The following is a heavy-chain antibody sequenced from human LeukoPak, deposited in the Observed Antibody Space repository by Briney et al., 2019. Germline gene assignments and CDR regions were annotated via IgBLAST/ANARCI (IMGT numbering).Heavy chain of an antibody. D-gene: IGHD6-13*01. V-gene: IGHV4-39*01. CDR2: IYYSGST. CDR3: ASQPAYSSSWYQPDYYYGMDV. Sequence: SETLSLTCTVSGGSISSSSYYWGWIRQPPGKGLEWIGSIYYSGSTYYNPSLKSRVTISVDTSKNHVSLKLSSVTAADTAVYYCASQPAYSSSWYQPDYYYGMDVWGQGTTVTVSS. J-gene: IGHJ6*02. CDR1: GGSISSSSYY.